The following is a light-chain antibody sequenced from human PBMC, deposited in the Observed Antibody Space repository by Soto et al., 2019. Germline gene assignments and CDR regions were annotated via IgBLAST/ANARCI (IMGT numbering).Light chain of an antibody. CDR1: SSDVGSYNL. J-gene: IGLJ1*01. Sequence: QSVLTQPASVSGSPGLSITISCTGTSSDVGSYNLVSWYQQHPGKAPKLMIYEVSKRPSGVSNRFSGSKSGNTASLTISGLQAEDEADYYCCSYAGSPYVFGTGTKVTVL. V-gene: IGLV2-23*02. CDR3: CSYAGSPYV. CDR2: EVS.